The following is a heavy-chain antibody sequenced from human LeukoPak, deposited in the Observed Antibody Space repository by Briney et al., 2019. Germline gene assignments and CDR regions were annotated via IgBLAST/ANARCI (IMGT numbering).Heavy chain of an antibody. J-gene: IGHJ6*03. CDR3: ARNEVGYCSGGSCYQGQYYYYYMDV. Sequence: ASVKVSCKASGYTFTSYDINWVRQAPGQGLEWMGRINPNSGGTNYAQKFQGRVTMTRDTSISTAYMELSRLRSDDTAVYYCARNEVGYCSGGSCYQGQYYYYYMDVWGKGTTVTVSS. CDR2: INPNSGGT. CDR1: GYTFTSYD. D-gene: IGHD2-15*01. V-gene: IGHV1-2*06.